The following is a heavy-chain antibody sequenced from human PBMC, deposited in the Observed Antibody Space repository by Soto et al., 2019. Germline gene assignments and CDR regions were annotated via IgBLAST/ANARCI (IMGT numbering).Heavy chain of an antibody. CDR1: GFTFSSYD. Sequence: PGGSMRLSCAASGFTFSSYDMRWVRQATGKGLEWVAVISYDGSNKYYADSVKGRFTISRDNSKNTLYLQMNSLRAEDTAVYYSARDRLPTYYYGMDVWGQGTTVTVSS. CDR2: ISYDGSNK. V-gene: IGHV3-30-3*01. J-gene: IGHJ6*02. CDR3: ARDRLPTYYYGMDV.